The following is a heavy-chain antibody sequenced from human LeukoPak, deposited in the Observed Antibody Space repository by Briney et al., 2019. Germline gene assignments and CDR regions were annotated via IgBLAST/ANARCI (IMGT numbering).Heavy chain of an antibody. CDR2: ISAYNGNT. CDR1: GYTFTSYG. V-gene: IGHV1-18*01. CDR3: ASGPIVVVPAAISYYYYYMDV. D-gene: IGHD2-2*02. Sequence: ASVTVSCKASGYTFTSYGISWVRQAPGQGLEWMGWISAYNGNTNYAQKLQGRVTMTTDTSTSTAYMELRSLRSDDTAVYYCASGPIVVVPAAISYYYYYMDVWGKGTTVTVSS. J-gene: IGHJ6*03.